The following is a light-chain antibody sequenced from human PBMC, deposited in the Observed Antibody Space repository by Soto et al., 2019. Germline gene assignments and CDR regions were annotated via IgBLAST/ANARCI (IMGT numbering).Light chain of an antibody. CDR3: QQYNNWPRT. J-gene: IGKJ1*01. CDR1: QSVSSN. V-gene: IGKV3-15*01. Sequence: EIVMTQSPATLSVYPGERATLSCRASQSVSSNLAWYQQKPGQAPRLLIYGASTRATGIPARFSGSGSGAELHRTIRRLQSEDFAVYYCQQYNNWPRTFGKGTKVEIQ. CDR2: GAS.